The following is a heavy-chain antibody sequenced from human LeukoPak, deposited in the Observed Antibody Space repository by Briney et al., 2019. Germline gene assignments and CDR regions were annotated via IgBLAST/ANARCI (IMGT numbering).Heavy chain of an antibody. CDR1: GFSFRNYA. J-gene: IGHJ4*01. CDR3: VRGASYSDPGGPGDY. CDR2: ISYDGSNE. V-gene: IGHV3-30*04. D-gene: IGHD2-8*02. Sequence: PGGSLRLSCAASGFSFRNYAMHWVRQAPGKGLEWLAFISYDGSNEYYADSVRGRFTVSRDNSNSTLFLQMNYLGADDAAVYYCVRGASYSDPGGPGDYWGHGILVTVSS.